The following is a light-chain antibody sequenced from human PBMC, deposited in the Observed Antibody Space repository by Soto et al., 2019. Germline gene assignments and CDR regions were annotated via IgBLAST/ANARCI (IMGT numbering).Light chain of an antibody. J-gene: IGLJ1*01. CDR3: SSYPSDNRDYV. CDR2: EVS. Sequence: QSALTQPASVSGSPGQSITISCTGSSSDIGAYTSVSWYQQHPGKAPKLMIYEVSNRPSGVSRRFSGSKSGNTASLTISGLQPEDEAHYYCSSYPSDNRDYVFGPGTKVDRP. V-gene: IGLV2-14*01. CDR1: SSDIGAYTS.